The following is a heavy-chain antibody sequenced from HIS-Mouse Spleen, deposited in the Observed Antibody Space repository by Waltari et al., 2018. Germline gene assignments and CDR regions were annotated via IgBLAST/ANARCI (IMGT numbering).Heavy chain of an antibody. CDR1: GFTFSSYW. V-gene: IGHV3-7*01. J-gene: IGHJ4*02. D-gene: IGHD1-26*01. Sequence: EVQLVESGGGLVQPGGSLRLSCAASGFTFSSYWMSWVRQAPGKGLELVANIKQDGSEKYYVDSVKGRFTISRDNSKNTLYLQMNSLRAEDTAVYYCAKDRGSPLYFDYWGQGTLVTVSS. CDR2: IKQDGSEK. CDR3: AKDRGSPLYFDY.